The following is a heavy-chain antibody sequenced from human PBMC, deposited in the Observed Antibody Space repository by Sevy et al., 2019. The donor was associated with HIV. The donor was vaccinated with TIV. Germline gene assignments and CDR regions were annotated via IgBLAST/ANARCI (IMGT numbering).Heavy chain of an antibody. CDR3: VKSAPAREDFVVLREGFYFHS. D-gene: IGHD2-15*01. CDR2: ISWNGGSA. J-gene: IGHJ4*02. CDR1: GFRFDDYV. V-gene: IGHV3-9*01. Sequence: GGSLRLSCAASGFRFDDYVMHWVRQVPGKGLEWVASISWNGGSAAYADFAKGRFTISSDNAKASLGLEMNSLTRGDTALYYCVKSAPAREDFVVLREGFYFHSWGQGTLVTVSS.